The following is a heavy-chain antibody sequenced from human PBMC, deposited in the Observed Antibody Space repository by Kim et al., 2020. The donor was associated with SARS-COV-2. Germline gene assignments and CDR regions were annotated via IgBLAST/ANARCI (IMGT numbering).Heavy chain of an antibody. J-gene: IGHJ4*02. D-gene: IGHD5-12*01. V-gene: IGHV1-3*01. Sequence: ASVKVSCKTSGYAFASFPMHWVRQAPGQRLEWMGWINADNGNAKYSQKFQGKVSLTGDTSASTAYMELSSLRSEDTAFYYCARGDVDIVTALPYWGQGTLVTVSS. CDR2: INADNGNA. CDR1: GYAFASFP. CDR3: ARGDVDIVTALPY.